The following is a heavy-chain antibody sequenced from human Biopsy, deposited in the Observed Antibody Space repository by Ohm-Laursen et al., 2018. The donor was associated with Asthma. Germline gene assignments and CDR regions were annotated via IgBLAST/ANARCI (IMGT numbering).Heavy chain of an antibody. Sequence: SLRLSCTASGFAFRRHALHWVRQAPGKGLEWVAGIYYDGSRKYYTESVKGRFTISRDNSKNRLYLEMASLRAEDTAVYYCAREKVIESRGFQNWFDPWGQGTLVHVSS. CDR2: IYYDGSRK. D-gene: IGHD3-16*02. V-gene: IGHV3-33*08. J-gene: IGHJ5*02. CDR1: GFAFRRHA. CDR3: AREKVIESRGFQNWFDP.